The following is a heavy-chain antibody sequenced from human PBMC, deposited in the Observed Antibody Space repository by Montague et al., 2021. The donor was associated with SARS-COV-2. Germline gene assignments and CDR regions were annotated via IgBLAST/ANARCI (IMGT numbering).Heavy chain of an antibody. Sequence: TRSLTCTVSGGSISDGGYSWTWIRQHPGKGLEWIGYVYYSGSTFYNPSLKSRITISVDTSKNQFSLKLSSATAADTAVYYCAREGGRIQLWLRGDDAFNIWGQGTLVTVSS. CDR1: GGSISDGGYS. V-gene: IGHV4-31*03. CDR2: VYYSGST. J-gene: IGHJ3*02. CDR3: AREGGRIQLWLRGDDAFNI. D-gene: IGHD5-18*01.